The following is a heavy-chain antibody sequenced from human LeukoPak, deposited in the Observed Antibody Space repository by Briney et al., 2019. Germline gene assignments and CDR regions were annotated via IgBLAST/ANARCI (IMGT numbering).Heavy chain of an antibody. CDR3: SSWGEGSSWYYYYYGMDV. J-gene: IGHJ6*02. CDR1: GGSISSSSYY. CDR2: IYYSGST. V-gene: IGHV4-39*01. D-gene: IGHD6-13*01. Sequence: PSETLSLTCTVSGGSISSSSYYWGWIRQPPGKGLEWIGSIYYSGSTYYNPSLKSRVTISVDTSKNQFSPKLSSVTAADTAVYYCSSWGEGSSWYYYYYGMDVWGQGTTVTVSS.